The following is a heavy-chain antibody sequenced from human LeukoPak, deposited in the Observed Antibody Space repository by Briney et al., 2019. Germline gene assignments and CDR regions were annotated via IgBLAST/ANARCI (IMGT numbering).Heavy chain of an antibody. Sequence: GGSLRLSCAASGFTFSSYAMSWVRQAPGKGLEWVSAISGSGGSTYYADSVKGRFTISRDNSKNTLYLQMNSLRAEDMALYYCAKGRTGDMYRAFDIWGQGTMVTASS. V-gene: IGHV3-23*01. CDR3: AKGRTGDMYRAFDI. J-gene: IGHJ3*02. D-gene: IGHD7-27*01. CDR2: ISGSGGST. CDR1: GFTFSSYA.